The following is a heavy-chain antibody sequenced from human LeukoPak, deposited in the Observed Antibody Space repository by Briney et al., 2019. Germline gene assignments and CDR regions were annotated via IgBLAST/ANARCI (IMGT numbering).Heavy chain of an antibody. CDR1: GFTFSSYA. CDR2: ISYDGSNK. V-gene: IGHV3-30-3*01. Sequence: GGSLRLSCAASGFTFSSYAMHWVRQAPGKGLEWVAVISYDGSNKYYADSVKGRFTISRDNAKNSLYLQMNSLRAEDTAVYYCARGEVGYTNYYYGMDVWGQGTTVTVSS. J-gene: IGHJ6*02. CDR3: ARGEVGYTNYYYGMDV. D-gene: IGHD6-13*01.